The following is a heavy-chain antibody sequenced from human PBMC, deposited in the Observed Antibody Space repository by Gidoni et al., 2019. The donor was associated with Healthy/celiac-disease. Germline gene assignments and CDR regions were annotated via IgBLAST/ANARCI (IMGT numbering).Heavy chain of an antibody. D-gene: IGHD2-2*01. Sequence: EVQLVESGGGLVKPGGFLRLSCAASGFTFSSYSMTWVRQAPRKGLEWVSSISSSSSYIYYADSVKGRFTISRENAKNSLYLQMNSLRAEDTAVYYCGGEGPAADAFDIWGQGTMVTVSS. CDR3: GGEGPAADAFDI. CDR1: GFTFSSYS. CDR2: ISSSSSYI. V-gene: IGHV3-21*01. J-gene: IGHJ3*02.